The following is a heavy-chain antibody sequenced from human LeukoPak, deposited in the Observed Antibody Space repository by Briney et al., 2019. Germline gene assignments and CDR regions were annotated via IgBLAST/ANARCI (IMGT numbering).Heavy chain of an antibody. CDR2: ISYDGSNK. J-gene: IGHJ5*01. V-gene: IGHV3-30*03. Sequence: GRSLRLSCAASGFTFSSYGMHWVRQAPGKGLEWVAVISYDGSNKYYADSVKGRFTISRDNSKNTLYLQMNSLRAEDTAVYYCARDRMDSSGWFDYWGQGTLVTVSS. CDR3: ARDRMDSSGWFDY. CDR1: GFTFSSYG. D-gene: IGHD6-19*01.